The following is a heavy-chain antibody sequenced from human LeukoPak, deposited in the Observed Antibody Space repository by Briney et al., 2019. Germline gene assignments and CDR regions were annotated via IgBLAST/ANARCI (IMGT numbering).Heavy chain of an antibody. Sequence: RTSETLSLTCTVSGASISSSYWSWIRQPPGKGLESIVYTYHNGDTNYNPSLESRVTISVDTSKNQFSLMMKSVTAADTALYFCANRLLRSGTGAFDIWGQGTVVIVSS. CDR2: TYHNGDT. J-gene: IGHJ3*02. CDR1: GASISSSY. V-gene: IGHV4-59*08. CDR3: ANRLLRSGTGAFDI. D-gene: IGHD1-1*01.